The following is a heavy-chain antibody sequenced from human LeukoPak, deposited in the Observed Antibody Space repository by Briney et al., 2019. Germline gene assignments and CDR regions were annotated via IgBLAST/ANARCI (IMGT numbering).Heavy chain of an antibody. J-gene: IGHJ6*04. D-gene: IGHD3-10*01. V-gene: IGHV3-30*03. CDR2: ISYDGSNK. CDR3: ASGSLGYYYGMDV. CDR1: GFTFSSYG. Sequence: GGSLRLSCAASGFTFSSYGMHWVRQAPGKGLEWVAVISYDGSNKYYADSVKGRSTISRDNSKNTLYLQMNSLRAEDTAVYYCASGSLGYYYGMDVWGKGTTVTVSS.